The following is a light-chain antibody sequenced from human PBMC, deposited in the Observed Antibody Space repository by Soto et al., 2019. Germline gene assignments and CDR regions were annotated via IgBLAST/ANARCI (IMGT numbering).Light chain of an antibody. CDR2: EGS. V-gene: IGLV2-23*01. Sequence: QSALTQPASVSGSPGQSITISCTGTSSDVGSYNLVSWYQQHPGKAPKLMIYEGSKRPSGVSNRFSGSKSGNTASLTISGLQDEDEADYYCCSYAGINVVFGGGTQLTVL. CDR3: CSYAGINVV. CDR1: SSDVGSYNL. J-gene: IGLJ2*01.